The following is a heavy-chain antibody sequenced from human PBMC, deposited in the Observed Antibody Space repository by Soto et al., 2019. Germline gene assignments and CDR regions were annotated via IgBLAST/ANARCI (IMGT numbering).Heavy chain of an antibody. J-gene: IGHJ6*02. D-gene: IGHD3-3*01. CDR1: GFTFDDYA. Sequence: LRLSCAASGFTFDDYAMHWVRQAPGKGLEWVSGISWNSGSIGYADSVKGRFTISRDNAKNSLYLQTNSLRAEDTALYYCAKDIQGPSDSFLGYPPSYYYYYGMDVWGQGTTVTVSS. CDR3: AKDIQGPSDSFLGYPPSYYYYYGMDV. V-gene: IGHV3-9*01. CDR2: ISWNSGSI.